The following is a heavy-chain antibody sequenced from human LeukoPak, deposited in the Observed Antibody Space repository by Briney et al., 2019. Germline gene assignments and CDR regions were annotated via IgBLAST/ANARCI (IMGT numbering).Heavy chain of an antibody. CDR3: AKDIGYGSGTVYFDY. Sequence: GRSLRLSCAASGFTFSSYSMNWVRQAPGKGLEWVSSISSSSSYIYYADSVKGRFTISRDNAKNSLYLQMNSLRAEDTALYYCAKDIGYGSGTVYFDYWGQGTLVTVSS. V-gene: IGHV3-21*04. CDR1: GFTFSSYS. CDR2: ISSSSSYI. J-gene: IGHJ4*02. D-gene: IGHD3-10*01.